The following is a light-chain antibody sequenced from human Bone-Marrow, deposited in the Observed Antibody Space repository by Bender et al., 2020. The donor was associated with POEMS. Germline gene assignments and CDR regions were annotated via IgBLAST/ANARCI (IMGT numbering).Light chain of an antibody. J-gene: IGLJ1*01. CDR3: ATWELNTGGV. CDR1: TSNIGDNF. V-gene: IGLV1-51*01. CDR2: DND. Sequence: QSVLTQPPSVSAAPGQKVTISCSGSTSNIGDNFVSWFRQLPGTAPKLLIFDNDKRPSGIPDRFSGSKSGTSATLDITGLQTGDEADYYCATWELNTGGVFGSGTRVIVL.